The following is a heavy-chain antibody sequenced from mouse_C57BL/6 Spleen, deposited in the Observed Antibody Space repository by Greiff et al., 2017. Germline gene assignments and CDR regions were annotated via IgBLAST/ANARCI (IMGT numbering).Heavy chain of an antibody. Sequence: VKLVESGPGLVAPSQSLSITCTVSGFSLTSYAISWVRQPPGKGLEWLGVIWTGGGTNYNSALKSRLSISKDNSKSQVFLKMNSLQTDDTARYYCARNRDSNYGYAMDYWGQGTSVTVSS. D-gene: IGHD2-5*01. CDR2: IWTGGGT. CDR3: ARNRDSNYGYAMDY. J-gene: IGHJ4*01. V-gene: IGHV2-9-1*01. CDR1: GFSLTSYA.